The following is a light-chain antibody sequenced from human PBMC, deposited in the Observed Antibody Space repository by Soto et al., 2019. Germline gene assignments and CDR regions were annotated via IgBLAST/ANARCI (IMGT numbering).Light chain of an antibody. J-gene: IGKJ5*01. Sequence: EIVLTQSPGTLSLSPGERATLSCRASQTVSSRYLAWYQQKPGQAPRLLVYGASSRATGISDRFSGSGSGTEFSFTVTSLQSEDFAVYYCQQYDQWPITFGQGTRLEIK. CDR3: QQYDQWPIT. CDR1: QTVSSRY. V-gene: IGKV3-20*01. CDR2: GAS.